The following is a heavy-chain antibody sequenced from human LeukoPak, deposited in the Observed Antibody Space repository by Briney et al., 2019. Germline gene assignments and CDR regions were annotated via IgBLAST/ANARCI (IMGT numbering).Heavy chain of an antibody. J-gene: IGHJ4*02. CDR1: GFTFSSNY. CDR2: IYSGGST. D-gene: IGHD3-22*01. Sequence: GGSLRLSCAASGFTFSSNYMSWVRQAPGKGLEWVSVIYSGGSTYYADSVKGRFTISRDNSKNTLYLQMNSLRAEDTAVYYCAVRNGYDSSGYYYGYWGQGTLVTVYS. CDR3: AVRNGYDSSGYYYGY. V-gene: IGHV3-66*01.